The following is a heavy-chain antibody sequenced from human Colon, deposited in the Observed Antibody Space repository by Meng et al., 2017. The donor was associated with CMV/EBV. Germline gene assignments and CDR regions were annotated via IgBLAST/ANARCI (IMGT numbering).Heavy chain of an antibody. J-gene: IGHJ4*02. CDR3: AKDGYGLGYIDS. V-gene: IGHV3-11*04. CDR2: ISSHGYTI. Sequence: GGSLRLSCAASGFTFSDYYMSWIRQSSGKGLEWVASISSHGYTINYADSVKGRFTISRDNSMKTLYLQMNSLRAADTAVYYCAKDGYGLGYIDSWGQGTAVTVSS. D-gene: IGHD3/OR15-3a*01. CDR1: GFTFSDYY.